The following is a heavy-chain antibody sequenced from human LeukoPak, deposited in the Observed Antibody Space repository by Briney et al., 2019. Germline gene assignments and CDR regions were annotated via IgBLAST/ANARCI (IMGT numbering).Heavy chain of an antibody. CDR3: AREPHCGGDCSNWFDP. J-gene: IGHJ5*02. CDR1: GYTFTSYA. V-gene: IGHV1-69*04. CDR2: IIPILGIA. Sequence: ASVKVSCKASGYTFTSYAISWVRQAPGQGLEWMGRIIPILGIANYAQKFQGRVTITADKSTSTAYMELSSLRSEDTAVYYCAREPHCGGDCSNWFDPWGQGTLVTVSS. D-gene: IGHD2-21*02.